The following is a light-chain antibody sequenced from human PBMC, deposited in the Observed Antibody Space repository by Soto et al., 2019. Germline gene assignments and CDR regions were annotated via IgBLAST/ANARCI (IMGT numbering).Light chain of an antibody. J-gene: IGLJ2*01. CDR1: SSDVGGYDY. V-gene: IGLV2-14*01. CDR2: EVS. CDR3: SLYTISSTSHVV. Sequence: QSALTQPASVSGSPGQSITISCTGTSSDVGGYDYVSWYQQHPGKAPKLMIYEVSNRPSGVSNRFSGSKSGNTASLTISGLQAEDEADYYCSLYTISSTSHVVFGGATKVAV.